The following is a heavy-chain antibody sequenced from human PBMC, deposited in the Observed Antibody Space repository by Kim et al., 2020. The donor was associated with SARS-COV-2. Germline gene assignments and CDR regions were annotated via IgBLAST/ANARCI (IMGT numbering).Heavy chain of an antibody. V-gene: IGHV1-24*01. J-gene: IGHJ6*01. D-gene: IGHD3-10*01. Sequence: ASVKVSCKVSGYTLNELSIRWVRQAPGRGLEWMGGFDPEDAETIYAQKFQGRVTMTEDTSTDTAYMELGSLRSEDTAVYYCATAFAVRGDRRDYYYYYG. CDR2: FDPEDAET. CDR1: GYTLNELS. CDR3: ATAFAVRGDRRDYYYYYG.